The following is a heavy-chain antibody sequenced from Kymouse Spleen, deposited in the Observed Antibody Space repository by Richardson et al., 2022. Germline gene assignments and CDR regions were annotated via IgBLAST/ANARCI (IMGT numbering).Heavy chain of an antibody. CDR2: IYYSGST. Sequence: QLQLQESGPGLVKPSETLSLTCTVSGGSISSSSYYWGWIRQPPGKGLEWIGSIYYSGSTYYNPSLKSRVTISVDTSKNQFSLKLSSVTAADTAVYYCARHVGV*QWPTTYWGQGTLVTVSS. D-gene: IGHD6-19*01. CDR1: GGSISSSSYY. CDR3: ARHVGV*QWPTTY. J-gene: IGHJ4*02. V-gene: IGHV4-39*01.